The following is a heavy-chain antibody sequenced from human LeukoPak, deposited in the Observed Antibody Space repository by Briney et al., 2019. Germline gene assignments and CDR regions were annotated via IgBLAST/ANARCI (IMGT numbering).Heavy chain of an antibody. D-gene: IGHD1-7*01. Sequence: SVKVSCKASGGTFTSYAISWVRQAPGQGLEWMGGIIPIFGTANYTQKFQGRVTITTDESTSTAYMELSSLRSEDTAVYYCARDNYAGANWFDPWGQGTLVTVSS. J-gene: IGHJ5*02. CDR1: GGTFTSYA. CDR3: ARDNYAGANWFDP. V-gene: IGHV1-69*05. CDR2: IIPIFGTA.